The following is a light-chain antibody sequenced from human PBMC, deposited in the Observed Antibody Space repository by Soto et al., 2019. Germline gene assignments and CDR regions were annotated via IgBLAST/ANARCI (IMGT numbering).Light chain of an antibody. V-gene: IGLV4-60*02. J-gene: IGLJ1*01. CDR2: LEGSGSY. CDR1: SGHSSYI. Sequence: QPVLTQSSSASASLGSSVKLTCTLSSGHSSYIIAWHQQQPGKAPRYLMKLEGSGSYNKGSGVPDRFSGSSSGADRYLTISNLQFDDEADYYCETWVSNTYVFGAGTKLTVL. CDR3: ETWVSNTYV.